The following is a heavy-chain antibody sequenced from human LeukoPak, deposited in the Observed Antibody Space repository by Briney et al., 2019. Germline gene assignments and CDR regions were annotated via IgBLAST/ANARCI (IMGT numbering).Heavy chain of an antibody. CDR1: GFTFSSYG. Sequence: PGRSLRLSCAASGFTFSSYGMHWVRQAPGKGLEWVAVIRYDGSDKYYSDSVKGRFTISRDNSKNSLYLQLNSLRAEDTAVYYCAKRTSSWSELDYWGQGTLVTVSS. CDR3: AKRTSSWSELDY. J-gene: IGHJ4*02. D-gene: IGHD6-13*01. CDR2: IRYDGSDK. V-gene: IGHV3-30*02.